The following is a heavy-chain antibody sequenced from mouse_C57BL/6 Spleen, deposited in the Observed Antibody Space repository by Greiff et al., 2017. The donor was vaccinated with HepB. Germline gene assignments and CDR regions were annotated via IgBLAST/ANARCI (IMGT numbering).Heavy chain of an antibody. CDR2: IDPSDSET. V-gene: IGHV1-52*01. CDR1: GYTFTSYW. Sequence: QVQLQQSGAELVRPGSSVKLSCKASGYTFTSYWMHWVKQRPIQGLEWIGNIDPSDSETHYNQKFKDKATLTVDKSSSTAYMQLSSLTSEDSAVYYYARGFTTVVAIRYYAMDYWGQGTSVTVSS. CDR3: ARGFTTVVAIRYYAMDY. D-gene: IGHD1-1*01. J-gene: IGHJ4*01.